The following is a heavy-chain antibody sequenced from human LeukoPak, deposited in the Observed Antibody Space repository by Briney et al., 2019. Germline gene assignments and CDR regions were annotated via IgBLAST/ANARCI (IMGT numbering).Heavy chain of an antibody. J-gene: IGHJ4*02. Sequence: SETLSLTCTVSGGSISSYYWSWIRQPPGKGLEWIGYIYYSGSTNYNPSLKSRVTISVDTSKNKFSQKLSSVTAADTAVYYCARGVGWCGSIYSDYWGQGTLVTVSS. CDR2: IYYSGST. CDR3: ARGVGWCGSIYSDY. D-gene: IGHD6-19*01. CDR1: GGSISSYY. V-gene: IGHV4-59*01.